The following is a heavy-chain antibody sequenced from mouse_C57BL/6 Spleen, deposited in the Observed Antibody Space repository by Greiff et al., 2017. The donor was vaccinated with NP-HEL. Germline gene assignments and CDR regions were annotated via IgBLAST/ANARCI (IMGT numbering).Heavy chain of an antibody. Sequence: EVKLMESGGGLVKPGGSLKLSCAASGFTFSSYAMSWVRQTPEKRLEWVATISDGGSYTYYPDNVKGRFTISRDNAKNNLYLQMSHLKSEDTAMYYCARDGGSGARLAYWGQGTLVTVSA. V-gene: IGHV5-4*01. CDR2: ISDGGSYT. CDR3: ARDGGSGARLAY. J-gene: IGHJ3*01. D-gene: IGHD3-2*02. CDR1: GFTFSSYA.